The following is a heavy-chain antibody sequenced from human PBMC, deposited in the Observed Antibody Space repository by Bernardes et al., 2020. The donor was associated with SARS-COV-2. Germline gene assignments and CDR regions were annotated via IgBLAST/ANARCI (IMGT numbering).Heavy chain of an antibody. J-gene: IGHJ6*02. V-gene: IGHV1-18*01. Sequence: ASVKVSCKASGYTFTGYGLSWVRQAPGQGLEWVGWINSDSGDTNYAQKLQGRVTMTADTSTTTAYMELRSLRSDDTAVYYCARDLPHDYGDPTYSYYVMDVWGQGTTVTVSS. CDR2: INSDSGDT. D-gene: IGHD4-17*01. CDR3: ARDLPHDYGDPTYSYYVMDV. CDR1: GYTFTGYG.